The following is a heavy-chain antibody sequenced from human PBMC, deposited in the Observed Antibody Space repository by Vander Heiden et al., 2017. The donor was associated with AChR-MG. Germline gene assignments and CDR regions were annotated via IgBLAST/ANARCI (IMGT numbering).Heavy chain of an antibody. D-gene: IGHD3-22*01. CDR1: GFTFVDYS. V-gene: IGHV3-9*01. CDR2: ISWNSGWI. CDR3: ARVDDRSGFYDLFDY. Sequence: VQLVASGGGLVQPGRSLRLSRAASGFTFVDYSIHWVRQAPGKGLEWVSGISWNSGWITYADSVKGRFTISRDNAKNSLYLQMNSLRTEDTALYYCARVDDRSGFYDLFDYWGQGTLVTVSS. J-gene: IGHJ4*02.